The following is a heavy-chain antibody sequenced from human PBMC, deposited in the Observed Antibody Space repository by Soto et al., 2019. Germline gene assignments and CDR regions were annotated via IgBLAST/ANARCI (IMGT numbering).Heavy chain of an antibody. D-gene: IGHD3-22*01. CDR1: GEALRGGAYS. Sequence: TLSLTWTVSGEALRGGAYSSRSIRQLAGKAFEWVAYIYGGGSAHYNPSLKSRVDMPVDRSKNQFSLKLSSVTAADTAVYYCASGGGNYHDGSGFYAHPMDAFKIWGQGTMVTVSS. J-gene: IGHJ3*02. CDR3: ASGGGNYHDGSGFYAHPMDAFKI. CDR2: IYGGGSA. V-gene: IGHV4-30-2*01.